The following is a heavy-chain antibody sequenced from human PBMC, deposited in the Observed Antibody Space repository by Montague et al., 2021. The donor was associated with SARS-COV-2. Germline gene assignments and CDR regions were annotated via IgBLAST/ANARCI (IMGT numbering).Heavy chain of an antibody. CDR1: GFTFSSYG. Sequence: SLRLSCAASGFTFSSYGIHWVRQAPGKGLEWVAVISYDGSNKHYADSVKGRFTISRDNSKNTLYLQMNSLRAEDTAVYYCAKDQGDCSSSRCFRGWTYYYWGVDVWGQGTTVTVSS. CDR2: ISYDGSNK. V-gene: IGHV3-30*18. D-gene: IGHD2-2*01. CDR3: AKDQGDCSSSRCFRGWTYYYWGVDV. J-gene: IGHJ6*02.